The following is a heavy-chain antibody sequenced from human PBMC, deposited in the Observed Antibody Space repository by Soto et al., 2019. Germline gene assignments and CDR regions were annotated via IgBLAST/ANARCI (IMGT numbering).Heavy chain of an antibody. CDR2: ISADGSDT. V-gene: IGHV3-74*01. CDR1: GFTLSNDL. CDR3: LIKVPSGSWLA. D-gene: IGHD6-19*01. Sequence: GGYLRLSCSASGFTLSNDLVRWVRQSPGKGLVWVSRISADGSDTAYADSVKGRFSISRDNARNTVYLQMSSLRVDDTAVYYFLIKVPSGSWLAWCQGLLVT. J-gene: IGHJ5*02.